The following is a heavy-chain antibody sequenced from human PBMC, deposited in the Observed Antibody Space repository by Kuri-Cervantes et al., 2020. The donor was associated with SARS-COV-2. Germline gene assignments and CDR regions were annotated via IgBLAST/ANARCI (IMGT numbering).Heavy chain of an antibody. CDR2: IYYSGST. CDR3: ARGGAYSKSNDY. V-gene: IGHV4-61*08. CDR1: GGSISSGGYY. Sequence: SETLSLTCTVSGGSISSGGYYWSWIRQHPGKGLEWIGYIYYSGSTNYNPSLKSRVTISVDTSKNQFSLRLSSVTAADTAVYYCARGGAYSKSNDYWGQGTLVTVSS. J-gene: IGHJ4*02. D-gene: IGHD4-11*01.